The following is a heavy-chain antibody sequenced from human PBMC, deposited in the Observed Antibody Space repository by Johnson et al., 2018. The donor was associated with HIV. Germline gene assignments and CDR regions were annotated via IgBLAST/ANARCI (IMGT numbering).Heavy chain of an antibody. CDR3: ARDFESAAGI. CDR2: IYSGGST. V-gene: IGHV3-NL1*01. CDR1: GFTFSSYA. D-gene: IGHD6-13*01. Sequence: QVQLVESGGGVVQPGRSLRLSCAASGFTFSSYAMHWVRQAPGKGLEWVSVIYSGGSTYYADSVKGRFTISRDNSKNTLYLQMNSLRAEDTAVYYCARDFESAAGIWGQGTMVTVSS. J-gene: IGHJ3*02.